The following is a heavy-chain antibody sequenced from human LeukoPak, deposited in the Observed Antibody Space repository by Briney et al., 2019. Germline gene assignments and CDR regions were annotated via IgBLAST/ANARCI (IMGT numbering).Heavy chain of an antibody. J-gene: IGHJ5*02. D-gene: IGHD4-17*01. CDR3: AREAVTTSRWFDP. CDR2: INHSGST. CDR1: GGSFSGYY. V-gene: IGHV4-34*01. Sequence: PSETLSLTCAVYGGSFSGYYWSWIRQPPGKGLEWIGEINHSGSTNYNPSLKSRVTILVDTSKSQFSLKLTSVTAADTAVYYCAREAVTTSRWFDPWGQGTLVTVSS.